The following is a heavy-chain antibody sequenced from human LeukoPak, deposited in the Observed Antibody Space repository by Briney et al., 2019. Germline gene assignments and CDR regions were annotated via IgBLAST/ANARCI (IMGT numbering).Heavy chain of an antibody. J-gene: IGHJ6*03. V-gene: IGHV4-34*01. D-gene: IGHD3-3*01. Sequence: SETLSLTCAVYGGSFSGYYWSWIRQPPGKGLEWIGEINHSGSTNYNPSLKSRVTISVDTSKNQFSLKLSSVTAADTAVYYCARGHDFWSGLYYYYYMDVWGKGTTVTVSS. CDR2: INHSGST. CDR3: ARGHDFWSGLYYYYYMDV. CDR1: GGSFSGYY.